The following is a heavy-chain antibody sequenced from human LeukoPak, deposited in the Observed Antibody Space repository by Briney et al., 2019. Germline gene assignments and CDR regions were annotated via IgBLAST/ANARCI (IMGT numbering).Heavy chain of an antibody. CDR3: ARVAEIQLWLRSAFDY. D-gene: IGHD5-18*01. CDR2: ISSSGSTI. CDR1: GFTISSYE. Sequence: GGSLRLSCAASGFTISSYEMNWVRRAPGKGLEWVSYISSSGSTIYYADSVKGRFTISRDNAKNSLYLQMNSLRDEDTAVYYCARVAEIQLWLRSAFDYWGQGTLVTVSS. J-gene: IGHJ4*02. V-gene: IGHV3-48*03.